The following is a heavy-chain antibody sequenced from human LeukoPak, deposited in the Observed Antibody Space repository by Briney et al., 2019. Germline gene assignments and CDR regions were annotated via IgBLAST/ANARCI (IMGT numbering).Heavy chain of an antibody. J-gene: IGHJ4*02. CDR2: ISGGGDNT. D-gene: IGHD3-22*01. CDR3: ARDSISKYYYDSSGSPPDY. V-gene: IGHV3-23*01. CDR1: GFPFSDFA. Sequence: PGGSLRLSCAVSGFPFSDFAMSWVRQAPGKGLEWVSTISGGGDNTYFADSVKGRFTISRDNSKNTLFLQMVSLRAEDTAVYYCARDSISKYYYDSSGSPPDYWGQGTLVTVSS.